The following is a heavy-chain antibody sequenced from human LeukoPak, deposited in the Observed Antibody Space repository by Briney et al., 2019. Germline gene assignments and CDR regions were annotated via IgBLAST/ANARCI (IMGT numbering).Heavy chain of an antibody. CDR3: ARHRVGIYSRNHAFDI. CDR2: IYPGDSDT. Sequence: GESLKISCKGSGYSFTSYWIGWVRQMPGKGLEWMGIIYPGDSDTRYSPSFQGQVTISADKSSSTAYLQWSSLKASDTAMYYCARHRVGIYSRNHAFDIWGQGTMVTVSS. V-gene: IGHV5-51*01. CDR1: GYSFTSYW. D-gene: IGHD1-26*01. J-gene: IGHJ3*02.